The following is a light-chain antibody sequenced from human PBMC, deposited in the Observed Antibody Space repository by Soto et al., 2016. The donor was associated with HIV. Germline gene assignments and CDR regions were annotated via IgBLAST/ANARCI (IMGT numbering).Light chain of an antibody. CDR3: NSRDNTFSHHYX. Sequence: SSELTQDPAVSVALGQTVRITCQGDSLRNYFASWYQLKPGQAPILVLFGQNNRPSGIPDRFSGSSSGNTASLTITGAQAEDEADYYCNSRDNTFSHHYXFGPGTKVTVL. CDR2: GQN. V-gene: IGLV3-19*01. CDR1: SLRNYF. J-gene: IGLJ1*01.